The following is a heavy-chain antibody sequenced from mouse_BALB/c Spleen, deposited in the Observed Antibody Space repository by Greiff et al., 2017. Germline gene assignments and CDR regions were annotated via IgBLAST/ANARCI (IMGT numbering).Heavy chain of an antibody. J-gene: IGHJ4*01. CDR1: GFTFSDYY. D-gene: IGHD1-3*01. V-gene: IGHV5-4*02. Sequence: EVHLVESGGGLVKPGGSLKLSCAASGFTFSDYYMYWVRQTPEKRLEWVATISDGGSYTYYPDSVKGRFTISRDNAKNNLYLQMSSLKSEDTAMYYCARGTFRNYAMDYWGQGTSVTVSS. CDR3: ARGTFRNYAMDY. CDR2: ISDGGSYT.